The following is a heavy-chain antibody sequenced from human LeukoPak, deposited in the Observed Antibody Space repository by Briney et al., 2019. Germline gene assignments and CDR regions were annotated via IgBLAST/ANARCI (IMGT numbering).Heavy chain of an antibody. CDR3: ARAGISYDFDY. CDR2: MYYSGST. V-gene: IGHV4-31*03. J-gene: IGHJ4*02. Sequence: TLSLTCTVPGGSISSGGYYWSWVRQHPGKGLEWMGYMYYSGSTYYDPSLKSRVTISVDTSKNQFSLKLSSVTAADTAVYYCARAGISYDFDYWGQGTLVTVSS. D-gene: IGHD3-10*01. CDR1: GGSISSGGYY.